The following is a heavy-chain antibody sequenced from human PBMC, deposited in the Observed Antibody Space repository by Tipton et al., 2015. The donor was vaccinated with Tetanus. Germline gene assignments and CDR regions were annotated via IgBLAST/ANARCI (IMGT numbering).Heavy chain of an antibody. J-gene: IGHJ6*02. Sequence: GSLRLSCAASGFTFNRYGINWVRQAPGKGLVWVSSISGSGDTTYYADSVRGRFTVSRDNSKDTVYLDVRSLRDEDTAVYYCVRERRWYLHDYYYYFMDVWGQGTTVTVSS. CDR1: GFTFNRYG. CDR3: VRERRWYLHDYYYYFMDV. V-gene: IGHV3-23*01. CDR2: ISGSGDTT. D-gene: IGHD2-15*01.